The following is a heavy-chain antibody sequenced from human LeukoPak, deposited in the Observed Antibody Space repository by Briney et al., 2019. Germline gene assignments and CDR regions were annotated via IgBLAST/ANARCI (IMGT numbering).Heavy chain of an antibody. J-gene: IGHJ3*02. Sequence: ASVKVSCKASGYTFTGYYMHWVRRAPGQGLEWMGWINPNSGGTNYAQKFQGRVTMTRDTSISTAYMELSRLRSDDTAVYYCARPPGLGSSGWYGIRHDAFDIWGQGTMVTVSS. V-gene: IGHV1-2*02. CDR3: ARPPGLGSSGWYGIRHDAFDI. CDR2: INPNSGGT. D-gene: IGHD6-19*01. CDR1: GYTFTGYY.